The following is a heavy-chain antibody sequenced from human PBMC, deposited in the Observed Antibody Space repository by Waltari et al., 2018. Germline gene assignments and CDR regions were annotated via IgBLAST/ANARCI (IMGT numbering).Heavy chain of an antibody. CDR2: RRVIGII. Sequence: QMLESGGGFIQSGGSLRLSCAASGFTFSRYTVNWVRQAPGVGLEGVAVRRVIGIIHYGDSVKGRVIISRDTSKNTVYLEMYRLRVEDTAIYFCAKDEGSRIAPTFGMDVWGEGTTVTVSS. CDR3: AKDEGSRIAPTFGMDV. CDR1: GFTFSRYT. D-gene: IGHD6-13*01. J-gene: IGHJ6*04. V-gene: IGHV3-23*01.